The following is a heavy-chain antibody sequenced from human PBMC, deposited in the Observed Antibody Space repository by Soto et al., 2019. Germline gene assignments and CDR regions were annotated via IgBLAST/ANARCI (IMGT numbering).Heavy chain of an antibody. Sequence: ASVKVSCKASGYTFTGYYMHWVRQAPGQGLEWMGWINPNSGGTNYAQKFQGRGTMTRDTSISTAYMELSRLRSDDTAVYYCARRDVCCYGSGTGPYYYGMDVWGQGTTVTVSS. D-gene: IGHD3-10*01. CDR2: INPNSGGT. CDR3: ARRDVCCYGSGTGPYYYGMDV. J-gene: IGHJ6*02. CDR1: GYTFTGYY. V-gene: IGHV1-2*02.